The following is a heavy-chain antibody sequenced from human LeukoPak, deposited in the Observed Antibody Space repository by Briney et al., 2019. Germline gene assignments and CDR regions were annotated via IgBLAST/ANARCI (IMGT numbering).Heavy chain of an antibody. CDR2: IYYSGST. Sequence: SETLSLTCTVSGGSISSGDYYWSWIRQPPGKGLEWIGYIYYSGSTNYNPSLKSRVTISVDTSKNQFSLKLSSVTAADTAVYYCATDWGSSWFDPWGQGTLVTVSS. CDR3: ATDWGSSWFDP. J-gene: IGHJ5*02. V-gene: IGHV4-61*08. D-gene: IGHD7-27*01. CDR1: GGSISSGDYY.